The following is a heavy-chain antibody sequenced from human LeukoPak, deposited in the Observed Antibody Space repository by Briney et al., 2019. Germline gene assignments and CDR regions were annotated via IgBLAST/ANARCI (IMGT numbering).Heavy chain of an antibody. CDR2: IIPIFGTA. V-gene: IGHV1-69*01. CDR3: ARGGVSSSTFPPENWFDP. CDR1: GGTFSSYA. J-gene: IGHJ5*02. D-gene: IGHD6-13*01. Sequence: SVKVSCKASGGTFSSYAISWVRQAPGQGLKWMGGIIPIFGTANYAQKFQGRVTITADESTSTAYMELSSLRSEDTAVYYCARGGVSSSTFPPENWFDPWGQGTLVTVSS.